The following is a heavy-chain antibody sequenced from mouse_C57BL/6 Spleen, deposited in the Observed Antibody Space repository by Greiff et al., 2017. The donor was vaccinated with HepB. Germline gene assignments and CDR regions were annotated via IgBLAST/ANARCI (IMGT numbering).Heavy chain of an antibody. CDR1: GYTFTSYW. J-gene: IGHJ2*01. V-gene: IGHV1-59*01. Sequence: QVQLQQAGAELVRPGTSVKLSCKASGYTFTSYWMHWVKQRPGQGLEWIGVIDPSDSYTNYNQKFKGKATLTVDTSSSTAYMQLSSLTSVDSAVYYCARGNYPFDYWGQGTTLTVSS. D-gene: IGHD1-1*01. CDR3: ARGNYPFDY. CDR2: IDPSDSYT.